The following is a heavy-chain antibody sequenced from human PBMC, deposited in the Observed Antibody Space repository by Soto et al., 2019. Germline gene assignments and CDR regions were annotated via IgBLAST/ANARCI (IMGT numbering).Heavy chain of an antibody. Sequence: QGQLVQSGAEVKKPGASVKVSCKASGYTFTSYGISWVRQAPGQGLEWVGWISTYNGNSNYAQKYHGSVTMTTDTSTSTAYMEMSSLRSDDTAVYYCARIADCSTTSCSFPSRFHIRGYYYYYGLDVWGQGTTVTVSS. CDR2: ISTYNGNS. CDR1: GYTFTSYG. V-gene: IGHV1-18*01. J-gene: IGHJ6*02. CDR3: ARIADCSTTSCSFPSRFHIRGYYYYYGLDV. D-gene: IGHD2-2*01.